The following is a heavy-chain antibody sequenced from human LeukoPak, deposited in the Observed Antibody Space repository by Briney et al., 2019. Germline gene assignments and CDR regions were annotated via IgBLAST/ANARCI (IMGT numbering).Heavy chain of an antibody. CDR1: GYTFTRYD. V-gene: IGHV1-8*01. CDR3: ARGRGPRRVVNLFDY. CDR2: MNPNSGNT. D-gene: IGHD3-3*01. J-gene: IGHJ4*02. Sequence: ASVKVSCKASGYTFTRYDINWVRQATGQGLEWMGWMNPNSGNTGYAQKFQGRVTMTRNTSISTAYMELSSLRSEDTAVYYCARGRGPRRVVNLFDYWGQGTLVTVSS.